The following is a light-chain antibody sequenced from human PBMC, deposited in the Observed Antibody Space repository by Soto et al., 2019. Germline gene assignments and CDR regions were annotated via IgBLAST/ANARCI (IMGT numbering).Light chain of an antibody. CDR1: QSVSSN. CDR2: GAS. Sequence: EIVMTQSPATLSVSPWERATLSCGARQSVSSNLAWYQQKPGQAPRLLIYGASTRATGIPARFSGSGSGTEFTLTISSLQSEDFAVYYCQQYNNWPWTFGQGTKVDI. CDR3: QQYNNWPWT. J-gene: IGKJ1*01. V-gene: IGKV3-15*01.